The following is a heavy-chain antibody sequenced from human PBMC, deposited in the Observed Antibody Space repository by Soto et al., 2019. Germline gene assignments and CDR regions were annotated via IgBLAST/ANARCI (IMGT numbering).Heavy chain of an antibody. CDR3: ARVSRYESSGWCIGY. CDR2: ISSSSSYT. J-gene: IGHJ4*02. D-gene: IGHD6-19*01. CDR1: GFTFSDYY. Sequence: GGSLRLSCAASGFTFSDYYMSWIRQAPGKGLEWVSYISSSSSYTNYADSVKGRFTISRDNAKNSLYLQMNSLRAEDTAVYYCARVSRYESSGWCIGYWGQGTLVTVSS. V-gene: IGHV3-11*06.